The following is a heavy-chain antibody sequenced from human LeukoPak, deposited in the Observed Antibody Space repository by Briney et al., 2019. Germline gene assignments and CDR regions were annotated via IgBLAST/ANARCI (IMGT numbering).Heavy chain of an antibody. Sequence: GGSLRLSCADSGFMFSRFAMNWVRQAPGKGLEWVSSVSDSGGSTNYADSVKGRFTISRDNSKNTMYLQMNSLRVEDTAVYYCAKEGSWHSSSSSYPYYYYYYAMDVWGQGTAVTVSS. CDR1: GFMFSRFA. D-gene: IGHD6-6*01. CDR3: AKEGSWHSSSSSYPYYYYYYAMDV. V-gene: IGHV3-23*01. CDR2: VSDSGGST. J-gene: IGHJ6*02.